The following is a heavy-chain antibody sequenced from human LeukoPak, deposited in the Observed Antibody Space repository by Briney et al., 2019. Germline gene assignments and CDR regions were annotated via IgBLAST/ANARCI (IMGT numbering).Heavy chain of an antibody. CDR3: ARVRITMVRGIYYFDY. V-gene: IGHV3-7*03. CDR2: IKQDGSEK. J-gene: IGHJ4*02. D-gene: IGHD3-10*01. CDR1: GFTFSSYW. Sequence: GGSLRLSCAASGFTFSSYWMSWVRQAPGKGLEWVANIKQDGSEKYYVDSVKGRFTISRDNAKNSLYLQMNSLRAEDTAVYYCARVRITMVRGIYYFDYWGQGTLVTVSS.